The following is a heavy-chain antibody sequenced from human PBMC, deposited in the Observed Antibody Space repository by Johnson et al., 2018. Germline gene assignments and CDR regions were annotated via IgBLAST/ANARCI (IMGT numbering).Heavy chain of an antibody. Sequence: QVQLVESGAEVKKPGSSVKVSCKASGGTFSSYAISWVRQAPGQGLEWMGGIIPIFGTANFAQKFQGRVTITAAESTSTAYMELSSLRSEDTAGYYCASPRHRQITIFGWVRAYYYGIDVWGQGTTVTVSS. D-gene: IGHD3-3*01. CDR3: ASPRHRQITIFGWVRAYYYGIDV. J-gene: IGHJ6*02. V-gene: IGHV1-69*01. CDR1: GGTFSSYA. CDR2: IIPIFGTA.